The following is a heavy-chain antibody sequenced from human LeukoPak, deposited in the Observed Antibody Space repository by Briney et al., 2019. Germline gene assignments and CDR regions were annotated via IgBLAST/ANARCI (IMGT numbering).Heavy chain of an antibody. Sequence: SETLSLTCTVSGYSISSGYYWGWIRQPPGKGLEWIGSIYHSGSTNYNPSLKSRVTMSVDKSKNRFSLNLTSVTAADTAVYFCARAPRAYCSTTGSCFQDYWGQGTLVTVSP. CDR3: ARAPRAYCSTTGSCFQDY. CDR2: IYHSGST. V-gene: IGHV4-38-2*02. CDR1: GYSISSGYY. D-gene: IGHD2-2*01. J-gene: IGHJ4*02.